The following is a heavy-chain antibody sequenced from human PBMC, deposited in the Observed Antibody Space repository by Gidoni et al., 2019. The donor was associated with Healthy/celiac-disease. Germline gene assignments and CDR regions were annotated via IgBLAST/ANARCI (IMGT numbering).Heavy chain of an antibody. Sequence: QTTSKEPGPTLVKPTQTLKLTCTLSGCPLSATAAGVGWIRQPPGKALEWLALIYWDDDKRYSPSLKTRLTITKDTSNNQVVLTMTNMDPVDSATYYCAYAVHYGPWGYWGQGTLVTVSS. V-gene: IGHV2-5*02. CDR1: GCPLSATAAG. D-gene: IGHD4-17*01. CDR2: IYWDDDK. J-gene: IGHJ4*02. CDR3: AYAVHYGPWGY.